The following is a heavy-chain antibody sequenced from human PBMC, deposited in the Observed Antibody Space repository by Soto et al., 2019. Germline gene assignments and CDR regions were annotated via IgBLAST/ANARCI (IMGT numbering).Heavy chain of an antibody. CDR3: ARDYSYACDY. J-gene: IGHJ4*02. CDR2: ISSSGGTT. Sequence: EVQLLESGGGLVQPGGSLRLSCAVSGFTFSSFAMSWVRQAPGKGLEWVSVISSSGGTTYYADSVKGRFTISRDNSKNSLYVQMNSLRAEDTAVYYCARDYSYACDYWGQGTLVTVSS. CDR1: GFTFSSFA. V-gene: IGHV3-23*01. D-gene: IGHD3-16*01.